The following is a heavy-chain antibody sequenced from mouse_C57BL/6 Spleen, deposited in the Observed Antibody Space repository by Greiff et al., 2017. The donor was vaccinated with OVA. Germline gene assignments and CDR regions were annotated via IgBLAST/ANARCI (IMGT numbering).Heavy chain of an antibody. J-gene: IGHJ4*01. D-gene: IGHD2-10*02. CDR2: IYPGNSDT. Sequence: VQLQQSGTVLARPGASVKMSCKTSGYTFTSYWMHWVKQRPGQGLEWIGAIYPGNSDTSYNQKFKGKAKLTAVTSASTAYMELSSLTNEDSAVYYCTRSEYGNRDYYAMDYWGQGTSVTVSS. V-gene: IGHV1-5*01. CDR1: GYTFTSYW. CDR3: TRSEYGNRDYYAMDY.